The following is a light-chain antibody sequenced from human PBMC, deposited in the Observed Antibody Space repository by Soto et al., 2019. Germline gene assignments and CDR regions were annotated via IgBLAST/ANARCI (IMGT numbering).Light chain of an antibody. Sequence: DIQLTQSPSFLSASVGDRVTITCRASQDVSRYLDWYQQKPGKAPNLLIYAASTLRSGVPSRFSGSGSEPEFTLTISSLQPEDFATYYCQQLNSYVFAFGPGTKVDIK. CDR1: QDVSRY. CDR3: QQLNSYVFA. CDR2: AAS. V-gene: IGKV1-9*01. J-gene: IGKJ3*01.